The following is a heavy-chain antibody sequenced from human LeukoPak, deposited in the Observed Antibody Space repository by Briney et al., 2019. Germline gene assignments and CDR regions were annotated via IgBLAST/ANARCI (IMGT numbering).Heavy chain of an antibody. D-gene: IGHD3-16*01. CDR1: GYTFTGDY. J-gene: IGHJ4*02. CDR3: AREIYDDVDY. CDR2: INPNSGGT. Sequence: ASVKVSCKXSGYTFTGDYMHWVRQAPGQGLEWMGWINPNSGGTNYAQKFQGRVTMTRDTSISTAYMELSRLRSDDTAVYYCAREIYDDVDYWGQGTLVTVSS. V-gene: IGHV1-2*02.